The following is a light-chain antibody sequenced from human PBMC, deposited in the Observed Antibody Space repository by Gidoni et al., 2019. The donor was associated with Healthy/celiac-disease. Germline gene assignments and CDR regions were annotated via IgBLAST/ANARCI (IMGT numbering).Light chain of an antibody. Sequence: DIQMTQSPSSLSASVGDRVTITCRESQSISSYLNWYQQKPGKAHKLLIYAASSLQSGVPSRFSGSGSGTDFTLTISSLQPEDFATYYCQQSYSTLWTFGQGTKVEIK. CDR2: AAS. CDR1: QSISSY. J-gene: IGKJ1*01. V-gene: IGKV1-39*01. CDR3: QQSYSTLWT.